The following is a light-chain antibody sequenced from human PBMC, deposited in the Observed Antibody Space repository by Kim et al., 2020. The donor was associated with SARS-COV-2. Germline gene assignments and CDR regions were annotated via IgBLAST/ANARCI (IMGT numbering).Light chain of an antibody. V-gene: IGKV3-20*01. CDR1: QSVSGFSY. CDR2: GAS. CDR3: QHYGSSPPYT. Sequence: PGGGATLSCRASQSVSGFSYLAWYQQKPGQAPRPRIYGASNRATGIPDRFSGSGSGTDFTLTISRLEPEDFAVYYCQHYGSSPPYTFGQGTKLEI. J-gene: IGKJ2*01.